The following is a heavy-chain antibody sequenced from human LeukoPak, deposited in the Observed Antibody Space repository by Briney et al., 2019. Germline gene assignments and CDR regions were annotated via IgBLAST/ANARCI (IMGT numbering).Heavy chain of an antibody. D-gene: IGHD3-10*01. CDR3: ARREDYYGSDY. CDR1: GGSISSSSYY. J-gene: IGHJ4*02. Sequence: PSQTLSLTRTVSGGSISSSSYYWGWIRQPPGKGLEWIGSIYYSGSTYYNPSLKSRVTISVDTSKNQFSLKLSSVTAADTAVYYCARREDYYGSDYWGQGTLVTVSS. CDR2: IYYSGST. V-gene: IGHV4-39*01.